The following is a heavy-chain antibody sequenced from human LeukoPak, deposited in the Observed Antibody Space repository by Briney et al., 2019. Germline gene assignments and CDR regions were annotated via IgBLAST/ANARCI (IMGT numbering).Heavy chain of an antibody. CDR2: ISWDGGST. CDR1: GFTFDDYA. Sequence: GGSLRLSCAASGFTFDDYAMHWVRQAPGQGLEWVSLISWDGGSTYYADSVKGRFTISRDNSKNSLYLQMNSLRAEDTALYDCAKDRSGSYYGGLVFDYSAQGTLVTVSS. J-gene: IGHJ4*02. CDR3: AKDRSGSYYGGLVFDY. D-gene: IGHD1-26*01. V-gene: IGHV3-43D*03.